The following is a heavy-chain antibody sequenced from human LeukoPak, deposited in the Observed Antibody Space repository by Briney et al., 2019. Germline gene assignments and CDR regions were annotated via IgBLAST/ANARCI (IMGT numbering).Heavy chain of an antibody. CDR1: GGSISSSSFY. Sequence: SETLSLTCTVSGGSISSSSFYWGWIRQPPGKGLEWIGSMYYSGSTYYNPSLRSRVTISADTSKSQFSLRLSSVTAADTAVYYCARQAVVAATAGFFDLWGQGTLVTVSS. CDR2: MYYSGST. CDR3: ARQAVVAATAGFFDL. V-gene: IGHV4-39*01. D-gene: IGHD2-15*01. J-gene: IGHJ4*02.